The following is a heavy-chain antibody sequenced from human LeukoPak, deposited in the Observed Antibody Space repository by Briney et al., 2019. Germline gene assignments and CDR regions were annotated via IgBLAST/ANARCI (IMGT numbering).Heavy chain of an antibody. Sequence: SETLSLTCNVSGGSISNGDHYWSWIRQPPGKGLEWIGYIYYSGSTYYYLSLRSRVTISIDTSKNQFSLRLRSVTAADTAVYYCARDRWFPSPLGMDVWGQGTTVTVSS. CDR2: IYYSGST. V-gene: IGHV4-30-4*01. J-gene: IGHJ6*01. CDR1: GGSISNGDHY. D-gene: IGHD3-10*01. CDR3: ARDRWFPSPLGMDV.